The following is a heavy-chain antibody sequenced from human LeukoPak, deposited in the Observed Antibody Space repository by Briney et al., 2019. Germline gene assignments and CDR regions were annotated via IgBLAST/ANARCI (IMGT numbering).Heavy chain of an antibody. D-gene: IGHD6-6*01. CDR1: GFTFSSYS. CDR2: ITSSSSYI. CDR3: ARGLSGYSSSLGY. V-gene: IGHV3-21*01. Sequence: GGSLRLSCAASGFTFSSYSMNWVRQAPGKGLEWVSSITSSSSYIYYADSVKGRFTISRDNAKNTLYLQMNSLRAEDTAVYYCARGLSGYSSSLGYWGQGTLVTVSS. J-gene: IGHJ4*02.